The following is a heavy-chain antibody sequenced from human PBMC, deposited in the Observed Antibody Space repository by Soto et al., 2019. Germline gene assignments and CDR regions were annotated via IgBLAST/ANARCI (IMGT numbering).Heavy chain of an antibody. J-gene: IGHJ4*02. CDR1: GFSLSTSGMC. V-gene: IGHV2-70*01. Sequence: ASGPTLVNPTQTVTLTCTFSGFSLSTSGMCVSWIRQPPGKALEWLALIDWDDDKYYITSLRTRLTISKDTSKNQVVLTMTDMDPVDTATYYCARIRVVGVDTPMVTSFDYWGQGTLVTVSS. CDR2: IDWDDDK. CDR3: ARIRVVGVDTPMVTSFDY. D-gene: IGHD5-18*01.